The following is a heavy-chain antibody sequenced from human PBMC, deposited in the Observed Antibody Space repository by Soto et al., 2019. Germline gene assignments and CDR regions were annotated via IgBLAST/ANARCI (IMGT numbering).Heavy chain of an antibody. CDR3: ARDRPSIVGDTHFDY. D-gene: IGHD1-26*01. CDR2: IIPIFGTA. Sequence: QVQLVQSGAEVQKPGSSVKVSCKASGGTFSSYAISWVRQAPGQGLEWMGGIIPIFGTANYAQKFPGRVTITADESTSTAYMELSSLRSEDTAVYYCARDRPSIVGDTHFDYWGQGTLVTVSS. J-gene: IGHJ4*02. V-gene: IGHV1-69*01. CDR1: GGTFSSYA.